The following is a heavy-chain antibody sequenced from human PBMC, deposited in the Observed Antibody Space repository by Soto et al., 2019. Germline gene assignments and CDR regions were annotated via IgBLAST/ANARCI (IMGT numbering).Heavy chain of an antibody. D-gene: IGHD2-15*01. CDR2: FDPEDGET. V-gene: IGHV1-24*01. CDR1: GYTLTELS. Sequence: QVQLVQSGAEVKKPGASVKVSCKVSGYTLTELSMHWVRQAPGKGLEWMGGFDPEDGETIYAQKFQGRVTMTEDTSTDTAYMELSSLRSEDTAVYYCATDPFHCSGGSCYLQGFDPWGQGTLVTVSS. J-gene: IGHJ5*02. CDR3: ATDPFHCSGGSCYLQGFDP.